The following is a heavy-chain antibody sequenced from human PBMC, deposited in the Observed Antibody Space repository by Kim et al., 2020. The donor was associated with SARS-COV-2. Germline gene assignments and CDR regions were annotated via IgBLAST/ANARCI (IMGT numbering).Heavy chain of an antibody. CDR3: AKDQSTITIFGVVTLDY. D-gene: IGHD3-3*01. V-gene: IGHV3-23*01. CDR1: GFTFSSYA. Sequence: GGSLRLSCAASGFTFSSYAMSWVRQAPGKGLEWVSAISGSGGSTYYADSVKGRFTISRDNSKNTLYLQMNSLRAEDTAVYYCAKDQSTITIFGVVTLDYWGQGTLVTVSS. CDR2: ISGSGGST. J-gene: IGHJ4*02.